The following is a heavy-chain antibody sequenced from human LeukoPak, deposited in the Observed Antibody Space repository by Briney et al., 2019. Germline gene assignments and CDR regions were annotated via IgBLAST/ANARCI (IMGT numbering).Heavy chain of an antibody. J-gene: IGHJ4*02. V-gene: IGHV1-18*01. CDR1: GYTFTSYG. D-gene: IGHD3-22*01. Sequence: ASVRVSCKASGYTFTSYGISWVRQAPGQGLEWMGWISAYNGNTNYAQKLQGRVTMTTDTSTSTAYMELRSLRSDDTAVYYCARVPYYYDSSGYFYWGQGTLATVSS. CDR3: ARVPYYYDSSGYFY. CDR2: ISAYNGNT.